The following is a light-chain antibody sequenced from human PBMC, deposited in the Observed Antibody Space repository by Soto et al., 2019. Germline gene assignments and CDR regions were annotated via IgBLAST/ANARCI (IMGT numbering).Light chain of an antibody. Sequence: VVLTQSPGTLSVSPGERATLSCRASQSVSTTYLAWYQQKPGQAPRLLIFGASNRAMGIPDRFSGSGSGTDFTLTISRLEPEDFAVYYCQQYDNSFTFGPGTKVDIK. CDR1: QSVSTTY. V-gene: IGKV3-20*01. J-gene: IGKJ3*01. CDR3: QQYDNSFT. CDR2: GAS.